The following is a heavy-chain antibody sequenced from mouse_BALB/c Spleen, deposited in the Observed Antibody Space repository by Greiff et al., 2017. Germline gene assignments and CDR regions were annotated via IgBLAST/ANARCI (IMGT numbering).Heavy chain of an antibody. CDR1: GYTFTSYW. CDR2: INPSNGRT. D-gene: IGHD2-4*01. V-gene: IGHV1S81*02. Sequence: VQLQQPGAELVKPGASVKLSCKASGYTFTSYWMHWVKQRPGQGLEWIGEINPSNGRTNYNEKFKSKATLTVDKSSSTAYMQLSSLTSEDSAVYYCARSLIYYDYDWYFDVWGAGTTVTVSS. J-gene: IGHJ1*01. CDR3: ARSLIYYDYDWYFDV.